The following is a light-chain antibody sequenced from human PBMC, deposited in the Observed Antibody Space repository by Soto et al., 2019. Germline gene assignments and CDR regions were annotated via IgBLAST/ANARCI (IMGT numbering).Light chain of an antibody. Sequence: DIVMTQSPDSLAVSLGERATINCKSSQSVFYSSNNKNYLAWYQQKPGQPPNLLIYWASTREFGVPDRFSGSGYGTDFTLTISSLQAEDVAVYYCQQYYNTPLTFGGGTKVESK. CDR2: WAS. V-gene: IGKV4-1*01. CDR3: QQYYNTPLT. CDR1: QSVFYSSNNKNY. J-gene: IGKJ4*01.